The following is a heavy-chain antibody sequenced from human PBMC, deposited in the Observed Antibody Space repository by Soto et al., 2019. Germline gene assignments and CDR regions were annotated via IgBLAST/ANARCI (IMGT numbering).Heavy chain of an antibody. V-gene: IGHV4-4*02. CDR1: GGSIRSTNW. J-gene: IGHJ6*02. Sequence: VHLQESGPGLVKPSGTVSLTCVVSGGSIRSTNWWAWVRQTPGKGLEWIGKVYHNGTSNYNPSLKGRATISVDRSKDQVSLRLNSVIDADTAVYYCARDLDRYCSVTSCHAMDVWGQGTPVTVSS. D-gene: IGHD2-15*01. CDR3: ARDLDRYCSVTSCHAMDV. CDR2: VYHNGTS.